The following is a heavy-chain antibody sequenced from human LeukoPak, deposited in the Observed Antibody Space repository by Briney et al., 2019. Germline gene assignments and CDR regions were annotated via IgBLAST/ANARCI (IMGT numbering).Heavy chain of an antibody. CDR1: GFTLSSYA. D-gene: IGHD3-10*01. CDR2: ISGSGGST. V-gene: IGHV3-23*01. J-gene: IGHJ4*02. Sequence: GGSLRLSCAASGFTLSSYAMSWVRQAPGKGLEWVSAISGSGGSTYYADSVTGRFTISRDSSKNTLYLQMNSLRAEDTAVYYCAKCGHDSGSYYNAGYDYWGQGTLVTVSS. CDR3: AKCGHDSGSYYNAGYDY.